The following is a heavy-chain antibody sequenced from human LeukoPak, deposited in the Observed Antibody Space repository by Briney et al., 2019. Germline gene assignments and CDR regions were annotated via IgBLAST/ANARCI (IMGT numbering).Heavy chain of an antibody. Sequence: GGSLRLSCAASGFTFSSYEMNWVRQAPGKGLEWVSYISSSGSTIYYADSVKGRFTISRDNAKNSLYLQMNSLRAEDTAVYYCARVPQYYYDSSGYYGAWYFDYWGQGTLVTVSS. V-gene: IGHV3-48*03. CDR3: ARVPQYYYDSSGYYGAWYFDY. D-gene: IGHD3-22*01. CDR1: GFTFSSYE. CDR2: ISSSGSTI. J-gene: IGHJ4*02.